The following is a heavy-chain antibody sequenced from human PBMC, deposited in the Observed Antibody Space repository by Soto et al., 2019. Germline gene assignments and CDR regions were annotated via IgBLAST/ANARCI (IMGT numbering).Heavy chain of an antibody. D-gene: IGHD3-3*01. CDR1: GFTFSSYS. CDR2: ISSSSSYI. CDR3: ARYTGDFWSGYGLQLEDIYMDV. V-gene: IGHV3-21*01. J-gene: IGHJ6*03. Sequence: GGSLRLSCAASGFTFSSYSMNWVRQAPGKGLEWVSSISSSSSYIYYADSVKGRFTISRDNAKNSLYLQMNSLRAEDTAVYYCARYTGDFWSGYGLQLEDIYMDVWGKGTTVTVSS.